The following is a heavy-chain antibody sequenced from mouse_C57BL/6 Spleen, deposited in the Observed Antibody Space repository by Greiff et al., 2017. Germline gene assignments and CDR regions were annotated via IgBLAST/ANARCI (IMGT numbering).Heavy chain of an antibody. CDR2: IRSKSNNYAT. Sequence: DVKLVESGGGLVQPKGSLKLSCAASGFSFNTYAMNWVRQAPGKGLEWVARIRSKSNNYATYYADSVKDRFTISRDDSESMLYLQMNNLKTEDTAMYYCVRHGSGYEDAMDYWGQGTSVTVSS. CDR1: GFSFNTYA. CDR3: VRHGSGYEDAMDY. D-gene: IGHD2-2*01. J-gene: IGHJ4*01. V-gene: IGHV10-1*01.